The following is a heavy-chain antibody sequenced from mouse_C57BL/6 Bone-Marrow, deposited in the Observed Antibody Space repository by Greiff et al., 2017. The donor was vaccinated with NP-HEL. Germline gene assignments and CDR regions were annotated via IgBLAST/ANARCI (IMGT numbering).Heavy chain of an antibody. D-gene: IGHD1-1*01. CDR3: ALLRNYYAMDY. CDR2: IYPGGGYT. CDR1: GYTFTNYW. V-gene: IGHV1-63*01. Sequence: LQESGAELVRPGTSVKMSCKASGYTFTNYWIGWAKQRPGHGLEWIGDIYPGGGYTNYNEKFKGKATLTADKSSSTAYMQFSSLTSEDSAIYYCALLRNYYAMDYWGQGTSVTVSS. J-gene: IGHJ4*01.